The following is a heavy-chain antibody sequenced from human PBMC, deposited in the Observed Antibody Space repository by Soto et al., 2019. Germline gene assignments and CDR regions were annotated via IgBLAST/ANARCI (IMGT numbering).Heavy chain of an antibody. CDR3: ARGYGRNFDY. CDR1: GGSVSSGSYY. D-gene: IGHD5-18*01. V-gene: IGHV4-61*01. J-gene: IGHJ4*02. Sequence: PSETLSLTCTVSGGSVSSGSYYWSWIRQPPGKELEWIGYIYYSGSTNYNTYLKSRVTISVDKSKNQFYLKLSSVTAADTAVYYCARGYGRNFDYWGQGTLVTVSS. CDR2: IYYSGST.